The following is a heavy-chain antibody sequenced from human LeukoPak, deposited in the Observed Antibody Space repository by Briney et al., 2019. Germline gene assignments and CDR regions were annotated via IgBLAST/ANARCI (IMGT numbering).Heavy chain of an antibody. V-gene: IGHV4-59*01. CDR3: ARDLYYYDSSGYYGDAFDI. J-gene: IGHJ3*02. Sequence: SETLSLTCTVSGGSISSYYWSWIRQPPGKGLERIGYIYYSGSTNYNPSLKSRVTISVDTSKNQFSLKLSSVTAADTAVYYCARDLYYYDSSGYYGDAFDIWGQGTMVTVSS. CDR1: GGSISSYY. CDR2: IYYSGST. D-gene: IGHD3-22*01.